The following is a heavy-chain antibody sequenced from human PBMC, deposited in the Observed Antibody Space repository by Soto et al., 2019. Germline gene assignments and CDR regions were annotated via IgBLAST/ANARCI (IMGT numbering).Heavy chain of an antibody. Sequence: PSETLSLTCTVSGGSISSGGYYWSWIRQHPGKGLEWIGYIYYSGSTYYNPSLKSRVTISVDTSKNQFSLKLSSVTAADTAVYYCARAAPILLWFGEGYMDVWGQGTTVTVSS. D-gene: IGHD3-10*01. V-gene: IGHV4-31*03. CDR1: GGSISSGGYY. CDR2: IYYSGST. CDR3: ARAAPILLWFGEGYMDV. J-gene: IGHJ6*02.